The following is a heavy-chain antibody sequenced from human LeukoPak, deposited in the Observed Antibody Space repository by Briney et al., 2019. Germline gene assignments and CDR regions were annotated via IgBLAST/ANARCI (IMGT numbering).Heavy chain of an antibody. V-gene: IGHV3-11*04. D-gene: IGHD4-17*01. CDR1: GFTFSDYY. Sequence: GGSLRLSCAASGFTFSDYYMSWIRQAPGKGLEWVSHISSGGTTISYADSVKGRFTISRDNAKNSLYLQMNSLRAEDTAVYYCAGGDNPGYGDYDFDYWGQGTLVTVSS. CDR3: AGGDNPGYGDYDFDY. J-gene: IGHJ4*02. CDR2: ISSGGTTI.